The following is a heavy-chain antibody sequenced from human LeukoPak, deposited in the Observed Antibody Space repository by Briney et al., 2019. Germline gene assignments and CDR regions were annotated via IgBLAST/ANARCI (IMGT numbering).Heavy chain of an antibody. J-gene: IGHJ4*02. CDR2: IIPIFGTA. CDR1: GYTFTSYA. CDR3: AREEDGTAGPLDY. V-gene: IGHV1-69*13. Sequence: ASVKVSCKASGYTFTSYAISWVRQAPGQGLEWMGGIIPIFGTANYAQKFQGRVTITADESTSTAYMELSSLRSEDTAVYYCAREEDGTAGPLDYWGQGTLVTVSS. D-gene: IGHD1-1*01.